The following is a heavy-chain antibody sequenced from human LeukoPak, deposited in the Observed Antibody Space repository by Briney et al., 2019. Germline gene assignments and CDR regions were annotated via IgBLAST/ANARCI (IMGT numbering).Heavy chain of an antibody. D-gene: IGHD2-21*02. J-gene: IGHJ4*02. V-gene: IGHV4-4*09. Sequence: SETLSLTCSVSGGSISGHYWSWIRQPPGKGLEWIGYIFITGNTIYNPSLSSRVTMSLDTSKNQFSLKLSSVTAADTAVYYCARFAYCGTGCWYYFDFWGRGMLVTVSS. CDR2: IFITGNT. CDR3: ARFAYCGTGCWYYFDF. CDR1: GGSISGHY.